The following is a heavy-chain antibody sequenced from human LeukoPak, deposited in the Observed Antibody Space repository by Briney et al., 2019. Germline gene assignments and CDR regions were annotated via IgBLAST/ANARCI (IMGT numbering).Heavy chain of an antibody. V-gene: IGHV4-39*07. D-gene: IGHD1-26*01. CDR1: GYSISSSSYY. CDR3: ATITLGGWELLAFDY. J-gene: IGHJ4*02. Sequence: PSETLSLTCTVSGYSISSSSYYWGWIRQPPGKGLEWIGSIYYSGSTYYNPSLKSRVTISVDTSKNQFSLKLSSVTAADTAVYYCATITLGGWELLAFDYWGQGTLVTVSS. CDR2: IYYSGST.